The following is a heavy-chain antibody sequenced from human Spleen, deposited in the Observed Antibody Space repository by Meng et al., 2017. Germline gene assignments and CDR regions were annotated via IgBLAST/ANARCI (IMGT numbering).Heavy chain of an antibody. CDR1: GGSFSGYY. CDR3: ARGGSWQWLVRADY. J-gene: IGHJ4*02. Sequence: ESLKISCAVYGGSFSGYYWSWIRQPPGKGLEWIGEINHSGSTNYNPSLKSRVTISVDTSKNQFSLKLSSVTAADTAVYYCARGGSWQWLVRADYWGQGTLVTVSS. V-gene: IGHV4-34*01. D-gene: IGHD6-19*01. CDR2: INHSGST.